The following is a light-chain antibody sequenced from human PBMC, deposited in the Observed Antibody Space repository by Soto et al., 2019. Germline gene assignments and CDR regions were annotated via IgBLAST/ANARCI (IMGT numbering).Light chain of an antibody. Sequence: DIQLTQSPSFLSASLGDRVTITCRASQGISNYVLWYQQKPGKAPKLLIYAASTLQSGVASRFRGSGSGTEFTLTISSLQPEDFAIYYCQHLDSYPITFGQGTRLEIK. CDR2: AAS. CDR3: QHLDSYPIT. J-gene: IGKJ5*01. V-gene: IGKV1-9*01. CDR1: QGISNY.